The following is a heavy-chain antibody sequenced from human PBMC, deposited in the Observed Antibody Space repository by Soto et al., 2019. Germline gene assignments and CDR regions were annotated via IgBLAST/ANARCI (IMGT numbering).Heavy chain of an antibody. Sequence: SETLSLTCAVYGGSFSGYYWSWIRQPPGKGLEWIGEINHSGSTNYNPSLKSRVTISVATSKNQFSLKLSSVTAADTAAYYCASTGGDYYDSSGYYSVFDYWGQGTLVTVSS. CDR1: GGSFSGYY. CDR2: INHSGST. J-gene: IGHJ4*02. D-gene: IGHD3-22*01. CDR3: ASTGGDYYDSSGYYSVFDY. V-gene: IGHV4-34*01.